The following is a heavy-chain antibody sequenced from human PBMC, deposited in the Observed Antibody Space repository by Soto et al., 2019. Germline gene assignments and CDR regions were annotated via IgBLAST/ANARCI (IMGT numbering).Heavy chain of an antibody. Sequence: GGSLRLSCAASGFTFSSYWMSWVRQAPGKGLEWVANIKQDGSEKYYVDSVKGRFTISRDNAKNSLYLQMNSLRAEDTAVYYCARALAYYYDSSGSCDYWGQGTLVTVSS. CDR2: IKQDGSEK. CDR3: ARALAYYYDSSGSCDY. V-gene: IGHV3-7*03. CDR1: GFTFSSYW. J-gene: IGHJ4*02. D-gene: IGHD3-22*01.